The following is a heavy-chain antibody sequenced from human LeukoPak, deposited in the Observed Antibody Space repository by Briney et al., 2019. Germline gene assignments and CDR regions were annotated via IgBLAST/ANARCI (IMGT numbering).Heavy chain of an antibody. CDR2: IKQDGSEK. CDR3: ARDWYDSSGYYFYYFDY. J-gene: IGHJ4*02. CDR1: GFTFSSYW. V-gene: IGHV3-7*01. Sequence: PGGSLRLSCAASGFTFSSYWMRCVRQAPGKGLEWVANIKQDGSEKYYVDSVKGRFTISRDNAKNSLYLQMNSLRAEDTAVYYCARDWYDSSGYYFYYFDYWGQGTLVTVSS. D-gene: IGHD3-22*01.